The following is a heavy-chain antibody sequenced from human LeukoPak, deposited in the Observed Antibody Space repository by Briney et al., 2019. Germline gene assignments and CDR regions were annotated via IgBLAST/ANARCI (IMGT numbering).Heavy chain of an antibody. CDR1: GFTFDDYG. J-gene: IGHJ4*02. CDR3: ASAWHLGIVVVMLDS. Sequence: GGSLRLSCAASGFTFDDYGMSWVRQAPGKGLEWVSGINWNGGSTGYADSVKGRFTISRDNAKNSLYLQMNSLRVEDTAVYYCASAWHLGIVVVMLDSWGQGTLVTVSS. D-gene: IGHD3-22*01. CDR2: INWNGGST. V-gene: IGHV3-20*04.